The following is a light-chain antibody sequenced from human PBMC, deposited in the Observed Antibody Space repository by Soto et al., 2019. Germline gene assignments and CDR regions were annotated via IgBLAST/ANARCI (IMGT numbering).Light chain of an antibody. CDR3: AAWDDSLNGRL. Sequence: QLVLTQPPSAPGTPGRRVSISCSGSSSNIGSNTVNWYQQLPGTAPKLLIYGNNHRPSGVPDRFSGSKSGTSASLTINGLQSGDEDDYYCAAWDDSLNGRLFGGGTKLTVL. J-gene: IGLJ3*02. CDR2: GNN. V-gene: IGLV1-44*01. CDR1: SSNIGSNT.